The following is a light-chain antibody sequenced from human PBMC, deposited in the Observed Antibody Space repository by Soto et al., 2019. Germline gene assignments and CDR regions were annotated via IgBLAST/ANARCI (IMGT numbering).Light chain of an antibody. Sequence: EIVMTQSPATLSASPGERAILSCRASQSVSSKLAWYQQKPGQAPRLLIYGASTRATGIPARFSGSGSGTEFTLTISSLQSEDFAVYYCQQYNNWFSITFGQGTRLEIK. V-gene: IGKV3-15*01. CDR3: QQYNNWFSIT. CDR2: GAS. J-gene: IGKJ5*01. CDR1: QSVSSK.